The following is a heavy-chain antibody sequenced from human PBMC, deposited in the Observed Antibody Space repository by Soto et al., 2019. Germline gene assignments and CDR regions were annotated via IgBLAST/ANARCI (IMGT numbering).Heavy chain of an antibody. CDR2: IYPGDSDT. Sequence: GESLKISCKGSGYSFTSYWIGWVRPIPGKGLEWMGIIYPGDSDTRYSPSFQGQVTISADKSISTAYLQWSSLKASDTAMYYCARLQAAAGDNDLTFDHWAQGTLVSVPQ. J-gene: IGHJ4*02. V-gene: IGHV5-51*01. CDR1: GYSFTSYW. D-gene: IGHD6-13*01. CDR3: ARLQAAAGDNDLTFDH.